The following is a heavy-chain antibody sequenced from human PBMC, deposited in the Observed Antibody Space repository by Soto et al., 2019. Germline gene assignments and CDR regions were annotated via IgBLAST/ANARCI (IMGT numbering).Heavy chain of an antibody. CDR3: ARGGCSGGSCYSGYYYGMDV. CDR2: INPSGGST. CDR1: GYTFTSYY. V-gene: IGHV1-46*01. D-gene: IGHD2-15*01. J-gene: IGHJ6*02. Sequence: GASVQVSCKASGYTFTSYYMHWVRQAPGQGLEWMGIINPSGGSTSYAQKFQGRVTMTRDTSTSTVYMELSSLRSEDTAVYYCARGGCSGGSCYSGYYYGMDVWGQGTTVTVSS.